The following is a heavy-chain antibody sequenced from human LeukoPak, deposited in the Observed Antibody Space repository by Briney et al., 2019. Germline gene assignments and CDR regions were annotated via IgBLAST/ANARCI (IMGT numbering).Heavy chain of an antibody. J-gene: IGHJ4*02. CDR3: AKDSGGSRTIDY. D-gene: IGHD1-26*01. V-gene: IGHV3-23*01. Sequence: GGSLRLSCAASGFTFSSYAMSWVRQAPGNGLEWVSAISGSGGSTYYADSVKGRFTISRDSSKNTLYLQMNSLRAEDTAVYYCAKDSGGSRTIDYWGQGTLVTVSS. CDR1: GFTFSSYA. CDR2: ISGSGGST.